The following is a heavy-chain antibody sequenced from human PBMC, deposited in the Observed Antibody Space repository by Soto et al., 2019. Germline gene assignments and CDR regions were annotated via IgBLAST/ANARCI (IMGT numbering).Heavy chain of an antibody. J-gene: IGHJ2*01. CDR2: IIPITGTT. D-gene: IGHD6-6*01. CDR1: GGIFSSYA. V-gene: IGHV1-69*01. CDR3: AREYSSSSQYLYFDV. Sequence: QVQLVQSGAEVKKPGSSVKVSCKVSGGIFSSYAIGWVRQAPGQGLEWMAGIIPITGTTNRAQKFQGRVTVTADESTTTVSMELSSLTAEDTAVYYCAREYSSSSQYLYFDVWGRGTLVTVSS.